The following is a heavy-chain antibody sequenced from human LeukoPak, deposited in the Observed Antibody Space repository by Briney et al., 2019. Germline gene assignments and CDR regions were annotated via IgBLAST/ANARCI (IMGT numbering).Heavy chain of an antibody. CDR3: ARARIAAAGTGAFDV. J-gene: IGHJ3*01. CDR1: GFSVSNYG. CDR2: FSATDGSA. V-gene: IGHV3-23*01. Sequence: GGSLRLSCAASGFSVSNYGMTWVRQAPGKGLEWVSAFSATDGSAQYAESVKGRFTISRDNSKNSLYLQLNSLWDDDTAIYYCARARIAAAGTGAFDVWGQGTMVTVSS. D-gene: IGHD6-13*01.